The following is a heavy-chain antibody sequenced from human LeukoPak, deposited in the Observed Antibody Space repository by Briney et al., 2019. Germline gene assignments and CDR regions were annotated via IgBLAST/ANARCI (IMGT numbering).Heavy chain of an antibody. V-gene: IGHV3-7*01. J-gene: IGHJ4*02. Sequence: RGSLRLSCAASGFTFSNYWMSWVRQAPGEGLEWVANIKEDGSEKYYVDSVKCRFTISRDNARNSLYLQMNSLRAEDTAVYYCASGRQLGYWGQGTLVTVSS. CDR1: GFTFSNYW. CDR2: IKEDGSEK. D-gene: IGHD6-13*01. CDR3: ASGRQLGY.